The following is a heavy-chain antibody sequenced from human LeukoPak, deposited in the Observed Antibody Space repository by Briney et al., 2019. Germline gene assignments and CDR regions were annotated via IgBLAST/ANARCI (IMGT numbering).Heavy chain of an antibody. D-gene: IGHD3-22*01. Sequence: AGGSLRLSCAASGFTFSSYSMNWVRQAPGKGLEWVSYISSSSSTIYYADSVKGRFTISRDNAKNSLYLQMNSLRAEDTAVYYCARHFPYYYDSSGYDWFDPWGQGTLVTVSS. CDR3: ARHFPYYYDSSGYDWFDP. J-gene: IGHJ5*02. V-gene: IGHV3-48*04. CDR2: ISSSSSTI. CDR1: GFTFSSYS.